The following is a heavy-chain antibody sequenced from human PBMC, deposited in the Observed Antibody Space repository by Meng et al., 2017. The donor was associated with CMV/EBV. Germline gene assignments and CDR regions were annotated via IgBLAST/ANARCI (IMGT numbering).Heavy chain of an antibody. V-gene: IGHV6-1*01. D-gene: IGHD3-22*01. CDR2: TYYRSKWYN. Sequence: SRHSAAWNWIRQSPSRGLECLGRTYYRSKWYNDYAVSVKSRITINPDTSKNQFSLQLNSVTPEDTAVYYCARGIYDSSGYYYYYFDYWGQGTLVTVSS. CDR1: SRHSAA. CDR3: ARGIYDSSGYYYYYFDY. J-gene: IGHJ4*02.